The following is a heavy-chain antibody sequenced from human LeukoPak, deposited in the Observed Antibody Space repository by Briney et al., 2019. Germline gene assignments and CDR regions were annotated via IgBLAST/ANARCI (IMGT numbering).Heavy chain of an antibody. CDR1: GFVFSSYA. CDR2: LSDSGGKT. D-gene: IGHD4-17*01. Sequence: GRSLRLSSAAAGFVFSSYAMSWVRQAPGRGLEWVSTLSDSGGKTYYADSVKGRFTISRDNSKNTLYLQMNSLRAEDTAVYYCAKVGLRLGGDYWGQGTLVTVSS. J-gene: IGHJ4*02. V-gene: IGHV3-23*01. CDR3: AKVGLRLGGDY.